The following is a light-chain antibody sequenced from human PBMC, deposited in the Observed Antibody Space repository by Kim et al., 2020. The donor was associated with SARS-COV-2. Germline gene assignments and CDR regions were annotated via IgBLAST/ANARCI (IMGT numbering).Light chain of an antibody. J-gene: IGKJ1*01. CDR3: QQYATFSQT. Sequence: DIQMTQSPSTLSASVGDRVTITCRASQSISSSLAWYQHKVGKAPKLLIFKTSTLESGVQSRFSGSGSGTEFTLTISSLQPDDFASYYCQQYATFSQTFGQGTKVNIQ. CDR2: KTS. CDR1: QSISSS. V-gene: IGKV1-5*03.